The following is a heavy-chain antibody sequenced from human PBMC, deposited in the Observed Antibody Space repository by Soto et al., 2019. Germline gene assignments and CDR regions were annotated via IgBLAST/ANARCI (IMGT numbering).Heavy chain of an antibody. J-gene: IGHJ3*01. CDR1: GFTFSTYA. Sequence: GGSLRLSCAASGFTFSTYAMSWVRQAPGEGLEWVSSISEDGIYTDYADSVKGRFTISRDNSKNTLYVQMTSLRAEDTAVYYCAKETSPNTYYTFDFWGQGTMVTVSS. V-gene: IGHV3-23*01. D-gene: IGHD1-26*01. CDR2: ISEDGIYT. CDR3: AKETSPNTYYTFDF.